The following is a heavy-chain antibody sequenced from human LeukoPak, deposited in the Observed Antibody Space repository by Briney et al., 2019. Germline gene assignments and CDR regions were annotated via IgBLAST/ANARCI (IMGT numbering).Heavy chain of an antibody. V-gene: IGHV4-59*08. CDR3: ARQGELWFGELFDMDV. CDR1: GGSISSYY. J-gene: IGHJ6*03. Sequence: PSETLSPTCTVSGGSISSYYWSWIRQPPGKGLEWIGYIYYSGSTNYNPSLKSRVTISVDTSKNQFSLKLSSVTAADTAVYYCARQGELWFGELFDMDVWGKGTTVTVSS. CDR2: IYYSGST. D-gene: IGHD3-10*01.